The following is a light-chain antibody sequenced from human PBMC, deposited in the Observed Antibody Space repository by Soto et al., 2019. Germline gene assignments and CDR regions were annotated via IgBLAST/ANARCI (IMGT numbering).Light chain of an antibody. J-gene: IGKJ1*01. Sequence: EIVLTQSPGTLSLSPWERATLSCRASQSVSSSYLAWYQQRPGQAPRLLSAGASTRATGIPDRISGSGSGTDFTLTISRLEPEDFAVYYCQQYGGSPRTFGQGTKVDIK. CDR3: QQYGGSPRT. V-gene: IGKV3-20*01. CDR2: GAS. CDR1: QSVSSSY.